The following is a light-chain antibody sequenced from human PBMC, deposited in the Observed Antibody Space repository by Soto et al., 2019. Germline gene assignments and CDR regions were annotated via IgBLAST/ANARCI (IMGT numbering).Light chain of an antibody. J-gene: IGLJ2*01. CDR2: EVN. Sequence: QSVLTQPASVSGSPGQSITISCTGTSSDVGKYNYVSWYQQHPAKAPKLMIFEVNNRPSGVSNRFPGSKSGNTASLTITGLQAEDEAEDDCSSYTGSSINTVVFGGGTKLTVL. V-gene: IGLV2-14*01. CDR1: SSDVGKYNY. CDR3: SSYTGSSINTVV.